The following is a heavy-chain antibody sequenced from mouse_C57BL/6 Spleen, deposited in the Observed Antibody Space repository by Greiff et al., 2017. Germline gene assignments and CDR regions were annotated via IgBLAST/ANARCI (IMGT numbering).Heavy chain of an antibody. Sequence: VQRVESGAELVRPGASVTLSCKASGYTFTDYEMHWVKQTPVHGLEWIGAIDPETGGTAYNQKFKGKAILTADKSSSTAYMELRSLTSEDSAVYYCTPDLLLRAYYFDYWGQGTTLTVSS. CDR2: IDPETGGT. J-gene: IGHJ2*01. CDR1: GYTFTDYE. V-gene: IGHV1-15*01. CDR3: TPDLLLRAYYFDY. D-gene: IGHD1-1*01.